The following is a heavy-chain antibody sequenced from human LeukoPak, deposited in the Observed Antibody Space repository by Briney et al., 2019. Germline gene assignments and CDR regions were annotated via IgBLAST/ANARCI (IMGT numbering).Heavy chain of an antibody. V-gene: IGHV4-59*08. D-gene: IGHD3-10*01. CDR3: ARRQTTMVRGSDAFDI. CDR1: GGSISSYY. J-gene: IGHJ3*02. CDR2: IYYSGST. Sequence: PSETLSLTCTVSGGSISSYYWSWVRQPPGKGLEGMGYIYYSGSTNYNPSLKSRVTRSVNTSKNQFSLKLSSVTAADTAVYYCARRQTTMVRGSDAFDIWGQGTMVTVSS.